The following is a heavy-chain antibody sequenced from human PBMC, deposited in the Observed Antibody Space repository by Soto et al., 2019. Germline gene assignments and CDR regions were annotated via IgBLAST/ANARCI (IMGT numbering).Heavy chain of an antibody. CDR1: GGSISSSSYY. CDR3: ARHLRYVPYYYYMDV. J-gene: IGHJ6*03. D-gene: IGHD3-10*02. Sequence: SETLSLTCTVSGGSISSSSYYWGWIRQPPGKGLEWIGSIYYSGSTYYNPSLKSRVTISVDTSKNQFSLKLSSVTAADTAVYYCARHLRYVPYYYYMDVWGKGTTVTVSS. CDR2: IYYSGST. V-gene: IGHV4-39*01.